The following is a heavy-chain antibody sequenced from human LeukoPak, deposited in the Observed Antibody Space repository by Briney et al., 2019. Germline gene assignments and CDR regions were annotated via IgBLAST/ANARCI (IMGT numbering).Heavy chain of an antibody. CDR1: GGSISSGGYY. CDR3: ARDGITGRYFDL. V-gene: IGHV4-31*11. CDR2: IYYSGST. J-gene: IGHJ2*01. D-gene: IGHD3-16*01. Sequence: SQTLSLTCAVSGGSISSGGYYWSWIRQHPGKGLKWIGYIYYSGSTYYNPSLKSRVTISVDTSKNQFSLKLSSVTAADTAVYYCARDGITGRYFDLWGRGTLVTVSS.